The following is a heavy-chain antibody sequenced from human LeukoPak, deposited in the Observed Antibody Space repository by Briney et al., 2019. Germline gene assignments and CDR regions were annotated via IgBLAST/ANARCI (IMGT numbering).Heavy chain of an antibody. CDR3: ARATLGGDPFDF. CDR1: GDSISSGGYY. J-gene: IGHJ4*02. Sequence: SETLSLTCNVSGDSISSGGYYWTWIRQHPGKGLEWIGNIFTSGNTYYNPSLKARIFTSVDTSKSPLSLRLLSVTAADTAVYYCARATLGGDPFDFWGQGLQVTVSS. CDR2: IFTSGNT. V-gene: IGHV4-31*03. D-gene: IGHD2-21*02.